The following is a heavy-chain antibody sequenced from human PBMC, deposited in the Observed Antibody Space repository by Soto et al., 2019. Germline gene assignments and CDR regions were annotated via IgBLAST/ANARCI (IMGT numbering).Heavy chain of an antibody. CDR2: SSAYNGNT. V-gene: IGHV1-18*01. CDR3: ARDSEDIVVVPAPEAFDI. D-gene: IGHD2-2*01. J-gene: IGHJ3*02. CDR1: GYTFPSYG. Sequence: ASVKVSCKASGYTFPSYGISWVRQAPGQGLEWRGWSSAYNGNTNYAQKLQGRVTMTTDTSTSTAYMELRSLRSDDTAVYYCARDSEDIVVVPAPEAFDIWGQATMVTVSS.